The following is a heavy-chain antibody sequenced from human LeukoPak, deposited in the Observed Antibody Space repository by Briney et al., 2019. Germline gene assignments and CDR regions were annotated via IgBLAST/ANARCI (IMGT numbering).Heavy chain of an antibody. CDR3: VQGGQYTRAYWDAFGL. V-gene: IGHV3-30*03. D-gene: IGHD2-21*01. J-gene: IGHJ3*01. CDR2: IQYDGSIK. Sequence: GRSLRLSCAASGITFSHHGMDWVRQAPGKGLEWVAGIQYDGSIKFYLDSVKGRFTISRDNSKNTLDLQMNSLRFEDTAVYFCVQGGQYTRAYWDAFGLWGQGTMVTVSS. CDR1: GITFSHHG.